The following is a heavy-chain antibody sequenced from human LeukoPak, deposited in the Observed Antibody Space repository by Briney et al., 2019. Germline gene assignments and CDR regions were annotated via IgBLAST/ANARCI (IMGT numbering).Heavy chain of an antibody. D-gene: IGHD3-22*01. J-gene: IGHJ4*02. V-gene: IGHV4-59*01. Sequence: SETLSLTCAVYGGSFSGYYWSWIRQPPGKGLEWIGYIYYSGSTNYNPSLKSRVTISVDTSKNQFSLKLRSVTAADTAVYYCARVTGYVIEDYFDYWGQGTLVTVSS. CDR2: IYYSGST. CDR1: GGSFSGYY. CDR3: ARVTGYVIEDYFDY.